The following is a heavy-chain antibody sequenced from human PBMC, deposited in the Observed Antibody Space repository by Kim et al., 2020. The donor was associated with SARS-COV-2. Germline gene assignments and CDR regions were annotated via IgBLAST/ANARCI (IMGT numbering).Heavy chain of an antibody. D-gene: IGHD6-13*01. J-gene: IGHJ6*02. Sequence: DQFTISRDNAKSTLYLQMNSLRAEDTAVYYCARDPAAGLPMDYYYGMDVWGQGTTVTVSS. V-gene: IGHV3-30*07. CDR3: ARDPAAGLPMDYYYGMDV.